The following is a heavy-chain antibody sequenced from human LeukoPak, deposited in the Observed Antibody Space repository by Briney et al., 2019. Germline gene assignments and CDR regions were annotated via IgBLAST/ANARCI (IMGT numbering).Heavy chain of an antibody. V-gene: IGHV3-9*01. CDR1: GFTFDDYA. CDR3: AKDRATVTITYYMDV. J-gene: IGHJ6*03. D-gene: IGHD4-17*01. CDR2: ISWNSGSI. Sequence: GGSLRLSCAASGFTFDDYAMHWVRQAPGKGLEWVSGISWNSGSIGYADSVKGRFTIYRDNAKNSLYLQMNSLRAEDTAVYYCAKDRATVTITYYMDVWGKGTTVTVSS.